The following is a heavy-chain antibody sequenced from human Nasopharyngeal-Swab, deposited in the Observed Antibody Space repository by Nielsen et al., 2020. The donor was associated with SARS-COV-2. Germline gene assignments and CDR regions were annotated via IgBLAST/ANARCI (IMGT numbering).Heavy chain of an antibody. V-gene: IGHV3-30*18. Sequence: PGGPLRPSCSASGFTFSSYGMHWVRQAPGRGLEWVAVISYDGSNKYYAVSVKGRFTISRDNSKNTLYLQMNSLRAEDTAVYYCAKDRDYDFWSGYDISLLDVWGQGTTVTVSS. CDR1: GFTFSSYG. D-gene: IGHD3-3*01. CDR2: ISYDGSNK. CDR3: AKDRDYDFWSGYDISLLDV. J-gene: IGHJ6*02.